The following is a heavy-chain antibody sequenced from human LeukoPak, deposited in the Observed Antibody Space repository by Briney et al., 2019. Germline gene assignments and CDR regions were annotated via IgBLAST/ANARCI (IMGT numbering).Heavy chain of an antibody. Sequence: GGSLRLSCAASGFTFDDNAMHWVRQAPGKGLEWVSGISWNSGSIGYADSVKGRFTISRDNAKNSLYLQMNSLRAEDTALYYCAKDRYSSGWYGWFDPWGQGTLVTVSS. V-gene: IGHV3-9*01. CDR3: AKDRYSSGWYGWFDP. CDR2: ISWNSGSI. CDR1: GFTFDDNA. D-gene: IGHD6-19*01. J-gene: IGHJ5*02.